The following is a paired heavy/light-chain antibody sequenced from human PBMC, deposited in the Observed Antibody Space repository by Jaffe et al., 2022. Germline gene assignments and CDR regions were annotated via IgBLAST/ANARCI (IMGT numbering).Heavy chain of an antibody. CDR2: ISGSGGST. Sequence: EVQLLESGGGLVQPGGSLRLSCAASGFTFSSYAMSWVRQAPGKGLEWVSGISGSGGSTNYADSVKGRFTISRDNSKNTLYLQMNSLRAEDTAVYYCASHPLSGVVAGNFDYWGQGTLVTVSS. D-gene: IGHD3-3*01. CDR3: ASHPLSGVVAGNFDY. V-gene: IGHV3-23*01. J-gene: IGHJ4*02. CDR1: GFTFSSYA.
Light chain of an antibody. Sequence: DIQMTQSPSSLSASAGDRVTITCRASQSISSYLNWYQQKPGKAPKLLIYAASSLQSGVPSRFSGSGSGTDFTLTISSLQPEDFATYYCQQSYSTPQTFGQGTKVEIK. CDR2: AAS. V-gene: IGKV1-39*01. J-gene: IGKJ1*01. CDR1: QSISSY. CDR3: QQSYSTPQT.